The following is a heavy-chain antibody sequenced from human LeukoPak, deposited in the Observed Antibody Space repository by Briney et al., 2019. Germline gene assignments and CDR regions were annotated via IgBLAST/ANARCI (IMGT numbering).Heavy chain of an antibody. J-gene: IGHJ3*02. V-gene: IGHV1-46*01. Sequence: ASVKVSCKASGYTFTNSYIHWVRQAPGQVLEWMGLINPDGGNTNYAQNFQGRVTMTTDTSTSTAYMELRSLRSDDTAVYYCARDGFPDAFDIWGQGTMVTVSS. CDR3: ARDGFPDAFDI. CDR2: INPDGGNT. D-gene: IGHD3-10*01. CDR1: GYTFTNSY.